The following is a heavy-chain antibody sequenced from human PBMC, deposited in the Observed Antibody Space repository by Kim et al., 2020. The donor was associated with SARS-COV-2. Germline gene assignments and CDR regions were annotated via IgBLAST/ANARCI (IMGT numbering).Heavy chain of an antibody. CDR3: ARDRITIFGGDFDP. Sequence: NPSLKVRVTISVDTSKNQFSLKLSSVTAADTAVYYCARDRITIFGGDFDPWGQGTLVTVSS. J-gene: IGHJ5*02. V-gene: IGHV4-34*01. D-gene: IGHD3-3*01.